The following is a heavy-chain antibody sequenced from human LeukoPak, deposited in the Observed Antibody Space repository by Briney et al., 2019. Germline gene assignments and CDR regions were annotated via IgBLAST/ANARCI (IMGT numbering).Heavy chain of an antibody. CDR1: GGTFSGYA. D-gene: IGHD1-1*01. V-gene: IGHV1-18*01. CDR3: ARGNDRFDY. Sequence: GASVKVSCTASGGTFSGYAISWVRQAPGQGLEWMGWISAYNGNTNYAQKLQGRVTMTTDTSTSTAYMELRSLRSDDTAVYYCARGNDRFDYWGQGTLVTVSS. J-gene: IGHJ4*02. CDR2: ISAYNGNT.